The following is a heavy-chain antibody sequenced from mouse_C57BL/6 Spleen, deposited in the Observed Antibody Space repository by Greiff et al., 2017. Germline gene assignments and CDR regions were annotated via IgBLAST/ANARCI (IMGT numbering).Heavy chain of an antibody. CDR2: IYPRVGST. D-gene: IGHD2-1*01. J-gene: IGHJ3*01. CDR1: GYTFTDHT. V-gene: IGHV1-78*01. CDR3: ARSGGNSAWFAD. Sequence: QVPLQQSDAELVKPGASVKISCKVSGYTFTDHTIHWMMQRPEQGLEWIGYIYPRVGSTKYNEKFKGKATLTADKSSSTSYMPHNSLTSDDSAVYFCARSGGNSAWFADWGQGTLVTVSA.